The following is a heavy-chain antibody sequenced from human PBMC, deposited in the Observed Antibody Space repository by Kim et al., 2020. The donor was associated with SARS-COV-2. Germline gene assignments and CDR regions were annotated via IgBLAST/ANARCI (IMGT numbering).Heavy chain of an antibody. J-gene: IGHJ6*02. CDR1: GYTFTSYY. V-gene: IGHV1-46*01. Sequence: ASVKVSCKASGYTFTSYYMHWVRQAPGQGLEWMGIINPSGGSTSYAQKFQGRVTMTRDTSTSTVYMELSSLRSEDTAVYYCARELVVVTADQIYYYYYGMDVWGQGTTVTVSS. CDR3: ARELVVVTADQIYYYYYGMDV. D-gene: IGHD2-21*02. CDR2: INPSGGST.